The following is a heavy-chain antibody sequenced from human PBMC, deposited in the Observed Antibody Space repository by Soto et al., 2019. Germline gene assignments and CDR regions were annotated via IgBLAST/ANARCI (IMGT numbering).Heavy chain of an antibody. CDR1: GGSFSGYY. CDR3: ARGPTYYYGSGSSIYFDY. CDR2: INHSGST. Sequence: QVQLQQWGAGLLKPSETLSLTCAVYGGSFSGYYWSWIRQPPGKGLEWIGEINHSGSTNYNPSLKSRVTISVDTSKYQFSLKLSSVTAADTAVYYCARGPTYYYGSGSSIYFDYWGQGTLVTVSS. V-gene: IGHV4-34*01. D-gene: IGHD3-10*01. J-gene: IGHJ4*02.